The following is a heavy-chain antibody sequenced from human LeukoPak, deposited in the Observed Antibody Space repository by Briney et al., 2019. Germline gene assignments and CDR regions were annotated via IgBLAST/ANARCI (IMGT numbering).Heavy chain of an antibody. Sequence: GGSLRLSCVASGFTFSSYAMNWVRQAPGKGLEWVSCISSSSSTIYYADSVKGRFTISRDNAKNSLYLQMNSLRAEDTAVYYCARGRLGYCTNGVCSWGQGTLVTVSS. CDR3: ARGRLGYCTNGVCS. J-gene: IGHJ5*02. CDR1: GFTFSSYA. D-gene: IGHD2-8*01. CDR2: ISSSSSTI. V-gene: IGHV3-48*01.